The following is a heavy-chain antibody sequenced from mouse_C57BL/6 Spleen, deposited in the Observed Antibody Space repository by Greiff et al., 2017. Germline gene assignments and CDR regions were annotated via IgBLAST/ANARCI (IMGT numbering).Heavy chain of an antibody. CDR3: ARDNDGAPMDY. CDR1: GYTFTSYW. CDR2: IHPNSGST. Sequence: QVQLKQPGAELVKPGASVKLSCKASGYTFTSYWMHWVKQRPGQGLEWIGMIHPNSGSTNYNEKFKSKATLTVDKSSSTTYMQLSSLTSEDSAVYYCARDNDGAPMDYWGQGTSVTVSS. J-gene: IGHJ4*01. V-gene: IGHV1-64*01. D-gene: IGHD2-3*01.